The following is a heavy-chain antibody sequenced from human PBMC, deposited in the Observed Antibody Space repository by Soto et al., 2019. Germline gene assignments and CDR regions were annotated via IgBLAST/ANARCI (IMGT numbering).Heavy chain of an antibody. Sequence: SETLSLTCTVSGGSIGSPNNYWVWIRQSPGRGLEWIGYIYYSGSTNYNPSLKSRVTISVDTSKNPFSLKLSSVTAADTAVYYCARRGYDFWSGYQLPYYYYYMDVWGKGTTVTVSS. D-gene: IGHD3-3*01. J-gene: IGHJ6*03. CDR1: GGSIGSPNNY. V-gene: IGHV4-61*03. CDR3: ARRGYDFWSGYQLPYYYYYMDV. CDR2: IYYSGST.